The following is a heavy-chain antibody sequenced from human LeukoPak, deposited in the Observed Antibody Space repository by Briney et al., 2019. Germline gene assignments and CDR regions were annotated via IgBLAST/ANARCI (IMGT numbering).Heavy chain of an antibody. D-gene: IGHD3-10*01. CDR2: ISTRGTTI. V-gene: IGHV3-48*03. CDR1: GFTFSTHE. CDR3: AREGRTLGSYGSGSHYNFDY. J-gene: IGHJ4*02. Sequence: PGGSLRLSCAASGFTFSTHEMHWVRQAPGKGLEWLSYISTRGTTIYYPNSVEGRSPISRDTARNSLYLQMNSLRAEDTAVYYCAREGRTLGSYGSGSHYNFDYWGQGTLVTVSA.